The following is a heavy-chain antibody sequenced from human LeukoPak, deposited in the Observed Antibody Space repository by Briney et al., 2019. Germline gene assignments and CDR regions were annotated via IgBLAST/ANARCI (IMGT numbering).Heavy chain of an antibody. J-gene: IGHJ4*02. CDR1: GFTFDDYA. CDR3: AKDYNYYDSSGYHTH. D-gene: IGHD3-22*01. Sequence: PGGSLRLSCAASGFTFDDYAMPWVRQAPGKGLEWVSGISWNSGSIGYADSVKGRFTISRDNAKNSLYLQMNSLRAEDTALYYCAKDYNYYDSSGYHTHWGQGTLVTVSS. V-gene: IGHV3-9*01. CDR2: ISWNSGSI.